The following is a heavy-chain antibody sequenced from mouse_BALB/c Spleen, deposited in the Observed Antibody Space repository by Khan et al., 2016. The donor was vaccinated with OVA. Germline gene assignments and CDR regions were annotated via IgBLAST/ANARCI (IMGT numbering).Heavy chain of an antibody. CDR1: EFTFSDYY. J-gene: IGHJ3*01. Sequence: EVELVEPGGGLVKPGGSLKLTCAVSEFTFSDYYMYWVRQIPEKRLEWVATIRDNDRYFYYLDNVKGRFTISRDNANNNLHLHMSSLKYEDTAMYYCTRGFYGDPFAYWGHGTLVTVS. CDR2: IRDNDRYF. CDR3: TRGFYGDPFAY. D-gene: IGHD2-13*01. V-gene: IGHV5-4*02.